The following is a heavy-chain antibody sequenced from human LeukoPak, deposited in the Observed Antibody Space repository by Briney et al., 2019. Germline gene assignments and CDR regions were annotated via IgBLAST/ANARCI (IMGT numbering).Heavy chain of an antibody. CDR3: ARVASNYDFDY. CDR2: ISWNRGSI. D-gene: IGHD4-11*01. V-gene: IGHV3-9*01. J-gene: IGHJ4*02. Sequence: GGSLRLSCAASGFTFDDYAMHWVRQAPGKGLEWVSGISWNRGSIGYADSVKGRFTISRDNAKNSLYLQMNSLRTEDTALYYCARVASNYDFDYWGQGTLVSVSS. CDR1: GFTFDDYA.